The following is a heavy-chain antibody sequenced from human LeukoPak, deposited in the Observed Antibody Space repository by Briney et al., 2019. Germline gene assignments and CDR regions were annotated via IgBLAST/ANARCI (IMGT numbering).Heavy chain of an antibody. D-gene: IGHD2-21*01. J-gene: IGHJ4*02. V-gene: IGHV1-46*01. Sequence: ASVTVSCKASGYTFTTYYMHWVRQAPGQGLEWMGIINPDSGSTNYAQNFQGRVTMTRDTSASTVYMELSSLTSEDTAVYYCARDLQARVALYSPDFWGQGTLVTVSS. CDR3: ARDLQARVALYSPDF. CDR2: INPDSGST. CDR1: GYTFTTYY.